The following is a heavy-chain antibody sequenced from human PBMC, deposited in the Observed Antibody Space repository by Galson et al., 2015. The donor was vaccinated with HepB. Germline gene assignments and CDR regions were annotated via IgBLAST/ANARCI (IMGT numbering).Heavy chain of an antibody. J-gene: IGHJ4*02. Sequence: SVKVSCKASGYTFTSYGISWVRQAPGQGLEWMGWISAYNGNTNYAQKLQGRVTMTTDTSTSTAYMELRSLRSDDTAVYYCARDVGEWELRVPLPNGPMDYWGQGTLVTVSS. D-gene: IGHD1-26*01. V-gene: IGHV1-18*01. CDR3: ARDVGEWELRVPLPNGPMDY. CDR2: ISAYNGNT. CDR1: GYTFTSYG.